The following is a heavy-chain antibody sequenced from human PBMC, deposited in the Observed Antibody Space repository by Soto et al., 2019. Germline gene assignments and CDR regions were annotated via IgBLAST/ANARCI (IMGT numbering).Heavy chain of an antibody. CDR1: GDPIGSGDFY. Sequence: QVLLQESGPGLVKASQTLSLDCTVSGDPIGSGDFYWTWIRQTPERGLEWIGNIHHSGTTSYNPSLGNRISRSMDTSRNVFSLSLTSVTVADAAVYFCARDLLVFDSSGFHFWGRGILVSV. D-gene: IGHD3-22*01. V-gene: IGHV4-30-4*01. CDR3: ARDLLVFDSSGFHF. CDR2: IHHSGTT. J-gene: IGHJ4*01.